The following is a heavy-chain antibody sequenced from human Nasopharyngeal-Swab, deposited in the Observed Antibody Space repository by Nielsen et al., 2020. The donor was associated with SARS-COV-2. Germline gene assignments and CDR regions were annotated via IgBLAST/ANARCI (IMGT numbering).Heavy chain of an antibody. CDR2: ISWNSGSI. D-gene: IGHD3-22*01. Sequence: GGSLRLSCAASGFTFDDYAMHWVRQATGKGLEWVSGISWNSGSIGYADSVKGRFTISRDNAKNSLYLQMNSLRAEDTALYYCAKDKRVVTYYFDYWGQGTLVTVSS. CDR3: AKDKRVVTYYFDY. CDR1: GFTFDDYA. J-gene: IGHJ4*02. V-gene: IGHV3-9*01.